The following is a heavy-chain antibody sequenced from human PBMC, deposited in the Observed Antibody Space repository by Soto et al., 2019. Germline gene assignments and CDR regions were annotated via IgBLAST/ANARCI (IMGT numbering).Heavy chain of an antibody. J-gene: IGHJ1*01. CDR3: ARESKVYYGLGSSSTSGIYS. CDR2: IDYRGSA. D-gene: IGHD3-10*01. V-gene: IGHV4-39*02. Sequence: SETLSLTCTVSGGSMSTSDYYWGWIRQTPGKGLEYIGNIDYRGSASYNPSLESRVTISIDTSKNQFSLKLSSVTAADTAVYYCARESKVYYGLGSSSTSGIYSWGQGTLVPVSS. CDR1: GGSMSTSDYY.